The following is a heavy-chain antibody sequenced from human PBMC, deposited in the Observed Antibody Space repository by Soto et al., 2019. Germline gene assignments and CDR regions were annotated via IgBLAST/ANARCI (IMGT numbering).Heavy chain of an antibody. CDR3: ATAYSSGWYSHPNWFDP. CDR2: FDPEDGET. V-gene: IGHV1-24*01. CDR1: GYTLTELS. D-gene: IGHD6-19*01. J-gene: IGHJ5*02. Sequence: ASVKVSCKASGYTLTELSMHWVRQAPGKGLEWMGGFDPEDGETIYAQKFQGRVTMTEDTSTDTAYMELSSLRSEDTAVYYCATAYSSGWYSHPNWFDPWGQGTLVTVSS.